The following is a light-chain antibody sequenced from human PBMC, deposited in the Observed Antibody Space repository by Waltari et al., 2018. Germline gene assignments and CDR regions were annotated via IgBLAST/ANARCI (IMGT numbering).Light chain of an antibody. CDR2: GKV. Sequence: SSELTQDPAVSVALGQTVRITCQGDSLSRYSATWYQQKPGPAPGLFIYGKVNRPSGIPDRFSGSRSGNTAYLTISGAQAEDEGDYYCSSRDSSGNQVVFGGGTTLTVL. CDR1: SLSRYS. V-gene: IGLV3-19*01. J-gene: IGLJ2*01. CDR3: SSRDSSGNQVV.